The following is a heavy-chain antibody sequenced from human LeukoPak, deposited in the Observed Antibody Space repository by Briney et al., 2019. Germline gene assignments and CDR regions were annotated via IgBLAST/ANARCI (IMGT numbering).Heavy chain of an antibody. D-gene: IGHD2-15*01. CDR1: GGTFSSYA. J-gene: IGHJ5*02. Sequence: SVKVSCKASGGTFSSYAISWVRQAPGQGLEWMGRIIPILGIANYAQKFQGRVTITADKSTSTAYMELSSLRSEDTAVYYCASALGYCSGGSCHPATWFDPWGQGTLVTVSS. CDR3: ASALGYCSGGSCHPATWFDP. V-gene: IGHV1-69*04. CDR2: IIPILGIA.